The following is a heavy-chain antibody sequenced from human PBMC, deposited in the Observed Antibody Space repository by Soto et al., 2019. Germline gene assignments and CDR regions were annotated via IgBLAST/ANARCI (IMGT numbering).Heavy chain of an antibody. V-gene: IGHV4-39*01. D-gene: IGHD5-18*01. CDR1: GGSISSSSYY. Sequence: PSETLSLTCTVSGGSISSSSYYWVLIRPPPGKELEWIGSTYYSGSTYYIPSLKCRVTISVDTSNSQLSLKLSSVAAADTAVYYCARRGYSYGYYYGMDVWGQGTTVTVSS. CDR3: ARRGYSYGYYYGMDV. CDR2: TYYSGST. J-gene: IGHJ6*02.